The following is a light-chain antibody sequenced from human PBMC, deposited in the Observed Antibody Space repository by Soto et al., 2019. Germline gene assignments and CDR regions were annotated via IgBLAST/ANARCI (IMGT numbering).Light chain of an antibody. CDR2: AAS. V-gene: IGKV1-39*01. CDR1: QSISSY. J-gene: IGKJ1*01. Sequence: DIQMTQSPSSLSASVGDRVTITCRASQSISSYLNWYQQKPGKAPKLLIYAASSLQSGVPSRFSGSGSVTDFTLTISDLQHEDFATCYCQPRYSTPLTFGQGTKVDSK. CDR3: QPRYSTPLT.